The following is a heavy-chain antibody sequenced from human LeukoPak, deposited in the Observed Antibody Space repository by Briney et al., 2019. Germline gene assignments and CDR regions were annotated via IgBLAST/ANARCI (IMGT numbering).Heavy chain of an antibody. CDR2: INDSGST. V-gene: IGHV4-34*01. Sequence: PSETLSLTCAAYGGSFSVYYWSWIRQPPGKGLEWIGEINDSGSTNYNPSLKSRATISVDTSKNQFSLKLSSVTAADTAVYYCARGNLWDYRRYYYYMDVWGKGTTVTVSS. CDR3: ARGNLWDYRRYYYYMDV. J-gene: IGHJ6*03. D-gene: IGHD4-11*01. CDR1: GGSFSVYY.